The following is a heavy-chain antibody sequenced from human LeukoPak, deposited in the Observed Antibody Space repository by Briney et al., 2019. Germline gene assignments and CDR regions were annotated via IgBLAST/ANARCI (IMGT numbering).Heavy chain of an antibody. Sequence: PSETLSLTCTVSGNSIRSSSYYWGWIRQSPEKGLEWIGSIYYSGSTYYSASFKSRVTISVDTSQNQFSLKLRSVTAADGAVYYCASRYYYDTRGYFLHWGQGTLVTVSS. V-gene: IGHV4-39*01. CDR2: IYYSGST. CDR1: GNSIRSSSYY. D-gene: IGHD3-22*01. J-gene: IGHJ1*01. CDR3: ASRYYYDTRGYFLH.